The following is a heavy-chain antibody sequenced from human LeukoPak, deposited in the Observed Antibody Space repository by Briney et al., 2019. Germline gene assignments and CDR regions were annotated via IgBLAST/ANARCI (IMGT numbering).Heavy chain of an antibody. CDR2: IYSGGST. J-gene: IGHJ4*02. D-gene: IGHD6-13*01. V-gene: IGHV3-66*01. CDR1: GFTVSSNY. CDR3: ARGAAAGPFDY. Sequence: GGSLRLSCAASGFTVSSNYMSWVRQAPGKGLEWVSVIYSGGSTYYADSVKGRFTISRENAKNSLYLQMNSLRARDTAVYYCARGAAAGPFDYWGQGTLVTVSS.